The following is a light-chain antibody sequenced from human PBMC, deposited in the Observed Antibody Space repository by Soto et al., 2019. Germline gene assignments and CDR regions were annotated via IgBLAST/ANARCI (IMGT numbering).Light chain of an antibody. Sequence: DIQMTQSPSTLSASVGDRVTITCRASQTITTSLAWYPQKPGKAPKRLIYKASSLESGDPSRFSGSGSGTEFTLTISSLQPDDFATYYCQQYDSYSLRTFGQGTRVEI. V-gene: IGKV1-5*03. J-gene: IGKJ1*01. CDR2: KAS. CDR3: QQYDSYSLRT. CDR1: QTITTS.